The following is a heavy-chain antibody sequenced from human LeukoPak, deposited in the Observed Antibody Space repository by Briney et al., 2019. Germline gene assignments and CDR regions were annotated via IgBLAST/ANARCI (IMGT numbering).Heavy chain of an antibody. CDR2: INPSGGST. D-gene: IGHD3-22*01. CDR1: GYTFTSYY. V-gene: IGHV1-46*01. J-gene: IGHJ3*02. CDR3: AKGDSRITMIVVVISDAFDI. Sequence: GASVKVSCKASGYTFTSYYMHWVRQAPGQGLEWMGIINPSGGSTSYAQKFQGRVTMTRDTSTSTVYMELSSLRSEDTAVYYCAKGDSRITMIVVVISDAFDIWGQGTMVTVSS.